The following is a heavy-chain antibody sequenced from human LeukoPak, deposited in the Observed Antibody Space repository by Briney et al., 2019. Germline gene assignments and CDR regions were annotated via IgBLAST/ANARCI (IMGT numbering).Heavy chain of an antibody. J-gene: IGHJ4*02. D-gene: IGHD3-9*01. CDR2: IYYSGST. Sequence: KTSDTLSLTCIISGGPISSSSYYWGWIRQPPGKGLEWIGSIYYSGSTYYNPSLKSRVTISVDTTKNQFSLKLSSVTAADTAVYYCARAPHYDILTGYYTENYYFDYWGQGTLVTVSS. V-gene: IGHV4-39*07. CDR1: GGPISSSSYY. CDR3: ARAPHYDILTGYYTENYYFDY.